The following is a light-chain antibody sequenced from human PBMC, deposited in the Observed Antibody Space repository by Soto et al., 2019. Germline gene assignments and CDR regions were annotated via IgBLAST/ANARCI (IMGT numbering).Light chain of an antibody. V-gene: IGKV3-11*01. CDR3: QQYNNWPLT. Sequence: EIVLTQSPATLSLSPGERATLSCRASQSVSSYLAWYQQKPGQAPRLLIYDASNRATGIPARFSGSGSGTDFTLTISSLEPEDFAVYYCQQYNNWPLTFGGGTKVEIQ. J-gene: IGKJ4*01. CDR2: DAS. CDR1: QSVSSY.